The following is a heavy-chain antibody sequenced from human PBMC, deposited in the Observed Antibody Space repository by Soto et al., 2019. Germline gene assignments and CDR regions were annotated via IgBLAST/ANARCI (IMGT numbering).Heavy chain of an antibody. CDR3: ARWGTTGGLDV. V-gene: IGHV3-33*05. CDR2: TSYDGSNK. J-gene: IGHJ1*01. D-gene: IGHD3-16*01. Sequence: QVQLVESGGGVVQPGTSRRLSCVGSGFTFRSYVIHWVRQAPGKGLEWVALTSYDGSNKDYGDSVKGRFTISRDNSRNTVDLQLDRLRREDTALYYCARWGTTGGLDVWGQGTLVSVSS. CDR1: GFTFRSYV.